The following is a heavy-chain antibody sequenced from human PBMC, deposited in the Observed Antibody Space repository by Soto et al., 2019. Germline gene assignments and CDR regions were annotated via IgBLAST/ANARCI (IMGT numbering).Heavy chain of an antibody. CDR2: INHSGST. D-gene: IGHD3-16*02. J-gene: IGHJ4*02. Sequence: SETLSLTCAVYCGSFSGYYWSWIRQPPGKGLEWIGEINHSGSTNYNPSLKSRVTISVDTSKNQFSLKLSSVTAADTAVYYCARGGGHYDYVWGSYRPRTYYFDYWGQGTLVTVSS. CDR3: ARGGGHYDYVWGSYRPRTYYFDY. CDR1: CGSFSGYY. V-gene: IGHV4-34*01.